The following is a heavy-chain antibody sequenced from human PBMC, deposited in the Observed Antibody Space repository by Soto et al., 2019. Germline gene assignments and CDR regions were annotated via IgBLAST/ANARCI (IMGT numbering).Heavy chain of an antibody. J-gene: IGHJ6*02. CDR1: GGTFSSYA. CDR2: IIPIFGTA. V-gene: IGHV1-69*01. CDR3: ARSPQIYEYSSSFMDV. D-gene: IGHD6-13*01. Sequence: QVQLVQSGAEVKKPGSSVKVSCKASGGTFSSYAISWVRQASGQGLEWMGGIIPIFGTANYAQKFQGRVTITADESTSTAYMELSSLRSEDTAVYYCARSPQIYEYSSSFMDVWGQGTTVTVSS.